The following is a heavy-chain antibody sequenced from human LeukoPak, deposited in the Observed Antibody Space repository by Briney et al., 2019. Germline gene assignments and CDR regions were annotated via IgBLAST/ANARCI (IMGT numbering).Heavy chain of an antibody. D-gene: IGHD2-2*01. V-gene: IGHV3-23*01. CDR2: ISGSGGST. Sequence: GGSLRLSCAASGFTFDDYGMSWVRQAPGKGLEWVSAISGSGGSTYYADSVKGRFTISRDNSKNTLYLQMNSLRAEDTAVYYCAKDHGSSKSVGGWFDPWGQGTLVTVSS. CDR3: AKDHGSSKSVGGWFDP. CDR1: GFTFDDYG. J-gene: IGHJ5*02.